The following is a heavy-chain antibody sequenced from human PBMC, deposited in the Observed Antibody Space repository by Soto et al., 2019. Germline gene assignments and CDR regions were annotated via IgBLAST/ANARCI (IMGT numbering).Heavy chain of an antibody. CDR1: GFTFSSYA. D-gene: IGHD5-18*01. CDR2: ISGSGGST. Sequence: PSETLSLSCAASGFTFSSYAMSWVRQAPGKGLEWVSAISGSGGSTYYADSVKGRFTISRDNSKNTLYLQMNSLRAEDTAVYYCAKKSGYSYGSNYFDYWGQGTLVTSPQ. CDR3: AKKSGYSYGSNYFDY. V-gene: IGHV3-23*01. J-gene: IGHJ4*02.